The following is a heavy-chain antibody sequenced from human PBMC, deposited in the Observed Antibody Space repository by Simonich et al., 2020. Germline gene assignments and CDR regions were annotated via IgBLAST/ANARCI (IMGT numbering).Heavy chain of an antibody. V-gene: IGHV3-64*01. CDR3: ARTQNSNYYYYYGMDV. Sequence: EVQLVESGGGLVQPGGSLRLSCAASGFTFSRYAMHWVRQAPGKGLEYVSGISRNVGSTYYANSVKGSFTISRDNSKNTLYLQMGSLRAEDMAVYYCARTQNSNYYYYYGMDVWGQGTTVTVSS. CDR1: GFTFSRYA. CDR2: ISRNVGST. J-gene: IGHJ6*02. D-gene: IGHD4-4*01.